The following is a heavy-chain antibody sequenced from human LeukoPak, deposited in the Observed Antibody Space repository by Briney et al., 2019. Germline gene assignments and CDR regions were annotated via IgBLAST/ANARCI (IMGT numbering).Heavy chain of an antibody. CDR1: GYTFTSYD. CDR2: MNANSGNT. D-gene: IGHD2-2*01. J-gene: IGHJ5*02. V-gene: IGHV1-8*01. CDR3: AREYCSSTSCYGGWWFDP. Sequence: GASVKVSCKASGYTFTSYDINWVRQATGQGLEWMGWMNANSGNTGYAQKFQGRVTMTRDTSISTAYMELSSLRSEDTAVYYCAREYCSSTSCYGGWWFDPWGQGILVTVSS.